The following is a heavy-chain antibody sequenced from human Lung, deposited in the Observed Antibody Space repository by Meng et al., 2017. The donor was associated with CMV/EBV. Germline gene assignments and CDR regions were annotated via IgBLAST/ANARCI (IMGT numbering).Heavy chain of an antibody. CDR1: GYTFSTYT. J-gene: IGHJ5*02. D-gene: IGHD2/OR15-2a*01. CDR3: ARGGNFDP. CDR2: ISTNTGTP. Sequence: QGQRVQSGFELKKPGSSVKVSCKASGYTFSTYTINWVRQAHGRGLEWMGWISTNTGTPTYTQGFTGRFVFSLDTSVSTAYLQISSLKAEDTAVYYCARGGNFDPWGQGTLVTVSS. V-gene: IGHV7-4-1*02.